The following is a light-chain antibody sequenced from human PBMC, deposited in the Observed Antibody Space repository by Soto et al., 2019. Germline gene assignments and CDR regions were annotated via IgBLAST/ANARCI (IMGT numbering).Light chain of an antibody. V-gene: IGLV2-14*01. CDR1: SSDVGGFDF. Sequence: QSALTQPASVSGSPGQSITISCTGTSSDVGGFDFVSWYQQHPGKAPKLMISDVTNRPSGVSNRFSGSKSGNTASLTISGLQAEDEADYYCSSYASRNTLYVVFGGGTKLTVL. J-gene: IGLJ2*01. CDR2: DVT. CDR3: SSYASRNTLYVV.